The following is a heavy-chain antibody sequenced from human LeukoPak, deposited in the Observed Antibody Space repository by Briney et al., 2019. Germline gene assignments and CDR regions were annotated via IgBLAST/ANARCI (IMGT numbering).Heavy chain of an antibody. Sequence: ASVKVSCKASGYTFTSYDIHWVRQAAGQGLEWMGWMNPHSDNTGYAQKFLGRITLTRNTSTSVAYMELTSLRSEDTAVYYCARGRRDVFDIWGQGTTVTVS. J-gene: IGHJ3*02. CDR3: ARGRRDVFDI. V-gene: IGHV1-8*03. CDR1: GYTFTSYD. CDR2: MNPHSDNT.